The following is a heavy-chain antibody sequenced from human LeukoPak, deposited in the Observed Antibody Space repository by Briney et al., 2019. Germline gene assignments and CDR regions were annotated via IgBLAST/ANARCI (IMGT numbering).Heavy chain of an antibody. V-gene: IGHV3-7*03. CDR1: GFTFSSYW. J-gene: IGHJ3*02. CDR2: IKQDGSEK. CDR3: ARARVQVVTSFAFDT. Sequence: GGSLRLSCAASGFTFSSYWMSWVRQAPGKGLEWVANIKQDGSEKYYVDSVKGRFTISRDNAKNSLYLQMNSLRAEDTAVYYCARARVQVVTSFAFDTWGQGTMVTVSS. D-gene: IGHD4-23*01.